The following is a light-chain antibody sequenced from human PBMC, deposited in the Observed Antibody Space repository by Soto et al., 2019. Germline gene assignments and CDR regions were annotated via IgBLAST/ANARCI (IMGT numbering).Light chain of an antibody. J-gene: IGKJ2*01. V-gene: IGKV1-33*01. Sequence: DIQMTQSPSSLSASVGDRVTITCQASHDISNYLNWYQQKPGKAPKLLIYDASNLETGVPSRFSGSGSGPDFTFTISSLQPEDIATYYCQQYDNLPYTFGQGTKREIK. CDR2: DAS. CDR3: QQYDNLPYT. CDR1: HDISNY.